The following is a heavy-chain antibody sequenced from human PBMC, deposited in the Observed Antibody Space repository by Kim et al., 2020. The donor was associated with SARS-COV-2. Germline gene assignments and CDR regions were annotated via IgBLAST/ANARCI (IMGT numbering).Heavy chain of an antibody. D-gene: IGHD6-6*01. CDR2: IYTSGST. CDR1: GGSISSYY. Sequence: SETLSLTCTVSGGSISSYYWSWIRQPAGKGLEWIGRIYTSGSTNYNPSLKSRVTMSVDTSKNQFSLKLSSVTAADTAVYYCAREGSIAARRDAFDIWGQGTMVTVSS. CDR3: AREGSIAARRDAFDI. J-gene: IGHJ3*02. V-gene: IGHV4-4*07.